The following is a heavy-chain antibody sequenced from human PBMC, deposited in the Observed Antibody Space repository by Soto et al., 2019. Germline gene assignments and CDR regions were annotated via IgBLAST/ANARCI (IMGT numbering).Heavy chain of an antibody. V-gene: IGHV2-5*02. CDR1: GFSLSTSGVG. CDR3: AHASLVLLWFGEKNWFDP. D-gene: IGHD3-10*01. CDR2: IYWDDDK. Sequence: SGPTLVNPTQTLTLTCTFSGFSLSTSGVGVGWIRQPPGKAMEWLALIYWDDDKRYSPSLKSRLTITKDTSKNQVVLTMTNMDPVDTATYYCAHASLVLLWFGEKNWFDPWGQGTLVTVSS. J-gene: IGHJ5*02.